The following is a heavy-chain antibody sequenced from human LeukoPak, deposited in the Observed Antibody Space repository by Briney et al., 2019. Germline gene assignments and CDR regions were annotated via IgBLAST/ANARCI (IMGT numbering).Heavy chain of an antibody. CDR3: AGGRDGDSPYTRTC. CDR2: IYSGGDT. D-gene: IGHD5-24*01. V-gene: IGHV3-66*01. J-gene: IGHJ4*02. Sequence: PGGSLRLSCAASGFTVSGSSMYWVRQAPGKGLEWLSIIYSGGDTDYPDSVKGIFTISRDISKNTLYLQMNSLRADDTAVYYCAGGRDGDSPYTRTCGGQGSLVTVSS. CDR1: GFTVSGSS.